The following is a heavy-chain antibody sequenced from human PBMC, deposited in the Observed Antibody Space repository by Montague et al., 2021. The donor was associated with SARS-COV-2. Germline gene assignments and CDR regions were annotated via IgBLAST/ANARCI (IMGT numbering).Heavy chain of an antibody. D-gene: IGHD3-9*01. CDR3: ARDPRYYDILTGYFLTDNSFFMLGGMDV. CDR1: GGSFSGYY. Sequence: SETLSLTCAVYGGSFSGYYWSWIRQPPGKGLEWIGEISHSGGTNYNPSLKSRVTISIDTSKNQFSLKLSSVTAADTAVYYCARDPRYYDILTGYFLTDNSFFMLGGMDVWGQGTTVTVSS. V-gene: IGHV4-34*01. CDR2: ISHSGGT. J-gene: IGHJ6*02.